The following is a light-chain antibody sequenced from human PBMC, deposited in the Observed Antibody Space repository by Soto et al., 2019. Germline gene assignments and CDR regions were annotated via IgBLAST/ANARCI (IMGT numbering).Light chain of an antibody. CDR3: QQYNNWPWT. V-gene: IGKV3-15*01. CDR2: GAS. J-gene: IGKJ1*01. Sequence: EIVMTQSPATLSVSPGERATLSCRARQSVSSNLAWYQQKPGQAPRLLIYGASTRATGIPARFSGSGSGTEFTLTISSLQSEDCEVYYCQQYNNWPWTFGQGTKVEIK. CDR1: QSVSSN.